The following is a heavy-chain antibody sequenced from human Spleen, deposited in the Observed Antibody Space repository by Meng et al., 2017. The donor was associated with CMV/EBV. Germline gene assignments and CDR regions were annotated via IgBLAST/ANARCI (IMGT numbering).Heavy chain of an antibody. CDR1: GFSLNTDGMS. Sequence: SGPTLVKPTQTLTLTCTFSGFSLNTDGMSVSWVRQTPGKALEWLALIDWVDDKYYSASLKTRLTISKDTIKNQVVLTLTNMHPVDTGTYYCARITVAGPSGYGMDVWGQGTTVTVSS. V-gene: IGHV2-70*20. D-gene: IGHD6-19*01. J-gene: IGHJ6*02. CDR2: IDWVDDK. CDR3: ARITVAGPSGYGMDV.